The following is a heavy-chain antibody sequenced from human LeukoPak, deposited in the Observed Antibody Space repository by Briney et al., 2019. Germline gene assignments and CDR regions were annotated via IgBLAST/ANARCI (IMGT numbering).Heavy chain of an antibody. J-gene: IGHJ4*02. CDR1: GFTFSSYA. V-gene: IGHV3-23*01. CDR3: AKGIGGIVVVPAAVPRFDY. D-gene: IGHD2-2*01. CDR2: INGSGGST. Sequence: GGSLRLSCAASGFTFSSYAMSWVRQAPGKGLEWVSAINGSGGSTYYADSVKGRFTISRDNSKNTLYLQMNSLRAEDTAVYYCAKGIGGIVVVPAAVPRFDYWGQGTLVTVSS.